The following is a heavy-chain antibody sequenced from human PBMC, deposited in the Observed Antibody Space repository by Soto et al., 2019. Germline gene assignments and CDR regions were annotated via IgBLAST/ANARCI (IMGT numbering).Heavy chain of an antibody. CDR1: GYTFTGYY. Sequence: ASVKVSCKASGYTFTGYYVHWVRQAPGQGLEWMGWINPNSGGTNYAQKFQGRVTMTRDMSISTAYMELIRLRSDDTAVYYCARDHYEFWSGYSSTLNWFDPWGQGTLVTVSS. CDR2: INPNSGGT. D-gene: IGHD3-3*01. V-gene: IGHV1-2*02. CDR3: ARDHYEFWSGYSSTLNWFDP. J-gene: IGHJ5*02.